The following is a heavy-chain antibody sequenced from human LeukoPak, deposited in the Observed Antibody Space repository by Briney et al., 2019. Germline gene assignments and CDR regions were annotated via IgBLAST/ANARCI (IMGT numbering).Heavy chain of an antibody. V-gene: IGHV1-18*01. J-gene: IGHJ4*02. Sequence: GASVKVSCKASGYTFTTYGISWVRQAPGQGLEWMGWSSPYNGNTNYAQKLRGRVTMTTDTSTSTAYMELRSLRSDDTAVYYCARDRGYSSSWYGDYWGQGTLVTVSS. D-gene: IGHD6-13*01. CDR2: SSPYNGNT. CDR3: ARDRGYSSSWYGDY. CDR1: GYTFTTYG.